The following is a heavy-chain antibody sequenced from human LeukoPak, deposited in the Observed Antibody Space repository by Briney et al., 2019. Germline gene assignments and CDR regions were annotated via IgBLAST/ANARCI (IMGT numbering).Heavy chain of an antibody. CDR2: IFYSGSS. Sequence: PSETLSLTCTVSGDSLNSYYWSWIRQPPGEGLQWIGYIFYSGSSNYNASLRSRVAISVDTSKNQFPLKLTSVTAADTAVYYGGGRVARFFDYWGQGILVTASS. CDR3: GGRVARFFDY. D-gene: IGHD3-16*01. CDR1: GDSLNSYY. V-gene: IGHV4-59*01. J-gene: IGHJ4*02.